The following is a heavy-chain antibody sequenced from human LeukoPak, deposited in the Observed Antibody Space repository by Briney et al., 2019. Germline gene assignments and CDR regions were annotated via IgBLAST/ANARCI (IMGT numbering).Heavy chain of an antibody. CDR2: INPNSGGT. CDR3: ASSTMVRGAWFDP. J-gene: IGHJ5*02. Sequence: GASVKVSCKASGYTFTGYYMHWVRQAPGQGLEWMGWINPNSGGTNYAQKFQGRVTMTRDTSIGTAYMELSRLRSDDTAVYYCASSTMVRGAWFDPWGQGTLVTVSS. CDR1: GYTFTGYY. D-gene: IGHD3-10*01. V-gene: IGHV1-2*02.